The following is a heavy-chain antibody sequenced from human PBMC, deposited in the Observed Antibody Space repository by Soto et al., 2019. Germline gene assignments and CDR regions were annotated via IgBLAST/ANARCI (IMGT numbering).Heavy chain of an antibody. V-gene: IGHV4-59*08. CDR2: TSNSAPT. Sequence: SETLSLTCTVSGGYIGSYHWSWIRQSPGKGLEWIGYTSNSAPTIYNPSLKSRVTISADTSKNQFSLRLSSVTAADTAVYFCARQFRDVYNAVEYWGQGALVTVSS. J-gene: IGHJ4*02. CDR1: GGYIGSYH. D-gene: IGHD1-1*01. CDR3: ARQFRDVYNAVEY.